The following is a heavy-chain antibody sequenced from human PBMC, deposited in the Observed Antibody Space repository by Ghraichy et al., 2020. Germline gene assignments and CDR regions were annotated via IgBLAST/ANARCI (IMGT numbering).Heavy chain of an antibody. CDR1: GYTFTSYG. CDR2: ISAYNGNT. CDR3: ARRYSSGWYFPY. Sequence: ASVKVSCKASGYTFTSYGISWVRQAPGQGREWMGWISAYNGNTNYAQKLQGRVTMTTDTSTSTAYMELRSLRSDDTAVYYCARRYSSGWYFPYWGQGTLVTVSS. V-gene: IGHV1-18*04. D-gene: IGHD6-19*01. J-gene: IGHJ4*02.